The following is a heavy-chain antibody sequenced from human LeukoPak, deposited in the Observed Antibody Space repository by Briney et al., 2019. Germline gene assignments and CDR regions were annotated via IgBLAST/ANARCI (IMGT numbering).Heavy chain of an antibody. CDR2: IYYSGST. J-gene: IGHJ6*02. Sequence: SETLSVTCTVSGGSISSDYWSCIRQPPGKGLEWIGYIYYSGSTNYNPSLKSRVTISVDTSKNQFSLKLSSVTAADTAVYYCARGFWSGPRSFYYCYGMNVWGQGTTVTVSS. CDR1: GGSISSDY. CDR3: ARGFWSGPRSFYYCYGMNV. V-gene: IGHV4-59*01. D-gene: IGHD3-3*01.